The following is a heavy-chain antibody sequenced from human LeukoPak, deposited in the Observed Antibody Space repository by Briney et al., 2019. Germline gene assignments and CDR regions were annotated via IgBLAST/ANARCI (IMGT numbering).Heavy chain of an antibody. D-gene: IGHD3-22*01. Sequence: GRSLRLSCAASGFTFSSYAMHWVRQAPGKGLEWVAVISYDGSNKYYADSVKGRFTISRDNSKNTLYLQMNGLRAEDTAVYYCARARYYYDSSGYYYDYWGQGTLVTVSS. J-gene: IGHJ4*02. CDR2: ISYDGSNK. V-gene: IGHV3-30*04. CDR3: ARARYYYDSSGYYYDY. CDR1: GFTFSSYA.